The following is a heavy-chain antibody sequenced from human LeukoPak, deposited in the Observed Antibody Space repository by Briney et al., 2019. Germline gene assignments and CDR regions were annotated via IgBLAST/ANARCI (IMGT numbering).Heavy chain of an antibody. CDR1: GGSISSGDYY. J-gene: IGHJ3*02. D-gene: IGHD3-9*01. CDR2: IYYSGST. CDR3: ARGGSMEADILTGYRAFDI. V-gene: IGHV4-30-4*08. Sequence: SQTLSLTCTVSGGSISSGDYYWSWIHQPPGKGLEWIGYIYYSGSTYYNPSLKSRVTIPVDTSKNQFSLDLSSVTAADTAVYYCARGGSMEADILTGYRAFDIWGQGTMVSVSS.